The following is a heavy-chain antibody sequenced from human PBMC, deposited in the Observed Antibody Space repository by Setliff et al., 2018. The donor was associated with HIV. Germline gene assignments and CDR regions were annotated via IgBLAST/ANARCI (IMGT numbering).Heavy chain of an antibody. CDR1: GLTFSRYG. CDR2: IQYDESNK. J-gene: IGHJ4*02. Sequence: GESLKISCAVSGLTFSRYGFHWVRQVPGKGLDWVTFIQYDESNKYYGDSVKGRFTISRDNAKNSLYLQMNSLRVEDTAVYYCATDCAVVGGTGSLDSWGQGTLVTVSS. D-gene: IGHD1-26*01. V-gene: IGHV3-30*02. CDR3: ATDCAVVGGTGSLDS.